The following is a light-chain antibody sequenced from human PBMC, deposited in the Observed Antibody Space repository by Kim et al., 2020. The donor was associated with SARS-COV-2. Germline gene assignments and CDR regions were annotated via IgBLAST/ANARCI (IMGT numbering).Light chain of an antibody. CDR3: QSYERNFWL. V-gene: IGLV6-57*03. Sequence: NFMLTQPHSVSEYPGKTVTISCTRSSGSIASNYVQWYQQRPGSAPTPVIYEDNQRPSGVPDRFSGSIDSSSNSASLTISRLETEDEADDYCQSYERNFWLFGGGTKVTV. J-gene: IGLJ3*02. CDR2: EDN. CDR1: SGSIASNY.